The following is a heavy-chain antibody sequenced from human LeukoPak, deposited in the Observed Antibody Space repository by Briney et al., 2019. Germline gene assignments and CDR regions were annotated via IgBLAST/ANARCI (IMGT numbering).Heavy chain of an antibody. D-gene: IGHD6-19*01. J-gene: IGHJ6*02. Sequence: AVKVSCKVSGGTFTRGVISWVRQAPGGGLEWMGRILPLLSTKNYARKFQSRATMTTDRSTTTASMELRSLSSDDTAVYYCARLYSSGWPLECMDVWGQGTTVTVSS. CDR3: ARLYSSGWPLECMDV. CDR2: ILPLLSTK. V-gene: IGHV1-69*04. CDR1: GGTFTRGV.